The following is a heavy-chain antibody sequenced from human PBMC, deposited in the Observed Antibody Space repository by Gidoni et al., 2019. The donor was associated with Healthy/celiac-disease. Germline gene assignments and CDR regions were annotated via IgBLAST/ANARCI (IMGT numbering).Heavy chain of an antibody. V-gene: IGHV3-48*03. Sequence: EVQLVESGGGLVQPGGSLRLSCAASGFTFSFYEMNWVRQAPGKGLEWVSYISSSGSTIYYADSVKGRFTISRDNAKNSLYLQMKSLRAEDTALYYCARVPRDIWGSWGQGTLVTVSS. CDR2: ISSSGSTI. CDR1: GFTFSFYE. CDR3: ARVPRDIWGS. J-gene: IGHJ5*02. D-gene: IGHD3-16*01.